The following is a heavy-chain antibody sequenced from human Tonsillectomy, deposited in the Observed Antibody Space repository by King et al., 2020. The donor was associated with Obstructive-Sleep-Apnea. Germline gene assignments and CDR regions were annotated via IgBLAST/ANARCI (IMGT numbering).Heavy chain of an antibody. CDR2: IYHSGST. D-gene: IGHD5-18*01. CDR1: GGSMSSSNW. CDR3: ARISVDLDSYGYPDY. V-gene: IGHV4-4*02. J-gene: IGHJ4*02. Sequence: VQLQESGPGLVKPSGTLSLTCAVSGGSMSSSNWWSWVRQTPGKGLEWIGEIYHSGSTNNNPSFERRVTISLDKSKNQFSLKLSSVTAADTAVYYCARISVDLDSYGYPDYWGQGTLVTVSS.